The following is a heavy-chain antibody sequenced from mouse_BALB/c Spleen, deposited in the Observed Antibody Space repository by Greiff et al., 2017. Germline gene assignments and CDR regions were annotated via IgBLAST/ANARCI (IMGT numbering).Heavy chain of an antibody. CDR2: INPGSGGT. CDR1: GYAFTNYL. CDR3: ARSGDELAY. D-gene: IGHD3-1*01. V-gene: IGHV1-54*01. J-gene: IGHJ3*01. Sequence: QVQLKQSGAELVRPGTSVKVSCKASGYAFTNYLIEWVKQRPGQGLEWIGVINPGSGGTNYNEKFKGKATLTADKSSSTAYMQLSSLTSDDSAVYFCARSGDELAYWGQGTLVTVSA.